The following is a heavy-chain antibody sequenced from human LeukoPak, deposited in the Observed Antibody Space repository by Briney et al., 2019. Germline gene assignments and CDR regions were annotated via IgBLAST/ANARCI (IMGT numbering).Heavy chain of an antibody. CDR3: AKDQNELPNYFDY. V-gene: IGHV3-30*02. CDR2: IRYDGSNK. D-gene: IGHD1-7*01. Sequence: QSGGSLRLSCAASGFTFSSYGMHWVRQAPGKGLEWVAFIRYDGSNKYYADSVKGRFTISRDNSKNTLYLQMNSLRAEDTAVYYCAKDQNELPNYFDYWGQGTLVTVSS. J-gene: IGHJ4*02. CDR1: GFTFSSYG.